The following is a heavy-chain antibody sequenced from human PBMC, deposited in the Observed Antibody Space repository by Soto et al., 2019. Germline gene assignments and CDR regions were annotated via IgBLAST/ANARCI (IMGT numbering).Heavy chain of an antibody. Sequence: QVQLVQSGAEVRKPGSSVRVSCKASGGSFNRHTISWVRQAPGQGLEWMGWIIPIFGTANHAQKFQGRVTIIADQSMSTVYMELSSLRSDDTAIYYCARGWGYDSTDYCYAYWGQGTLVIVSS. CDR3: ARGWGYDSTDYCYAY. V-gene: IGHV1-69*01. CDR1: GGSFNRHT. CDR2: IIPIFGTA. D-gene: IGHD3-22*01. J-gene: IGHJ4*02.